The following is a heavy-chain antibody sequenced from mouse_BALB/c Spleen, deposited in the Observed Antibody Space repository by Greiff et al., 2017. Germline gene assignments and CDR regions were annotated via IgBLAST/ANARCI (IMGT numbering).Heavy chain of an antibody. D-gene: IGHD2-4*01. CDR1: GFTFSSYA. V-gene: IGHV5-12-2*01. CDR3: ARHGDDYDRVFDY. CDR2: ISNGGGST. J-gene: IGHJ2*01. Sequence: EVKLVESGGGLVKPGGSLKLSCAASGFTFSSYAMSWVRQTPEKRLEWVAYISNGGGSTYYPDTVKGRFTISRDNAKNTLYLQMSSLKSEDTAMYYCARHGDDYDRVFDYWGQGTTLTVSS.